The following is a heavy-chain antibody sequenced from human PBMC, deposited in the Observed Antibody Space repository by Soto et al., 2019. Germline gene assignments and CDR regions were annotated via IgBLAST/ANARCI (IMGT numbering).Heavy chain of an antibody. Sequence: QITLKESGPTLVKPTQTLTLTCSFSGFSLTTDGVGVGWVRQPPGEALEWLALIYWDDDERYSPSLKTRLIITKDPSKNQVVLIMTNMAPVDTATYYCAHSRNLITEDAQVGDFDYWGQGTLVTVSS. CDR1: GFSLTTDGVG. D-gene: IGHD3-10*01. CDR3: AHSRNLITEDAQVGDFDY. V-gene: IGHV2-5*02. CDR2: IYWDDDE. J-gene: IGHJ4*02.